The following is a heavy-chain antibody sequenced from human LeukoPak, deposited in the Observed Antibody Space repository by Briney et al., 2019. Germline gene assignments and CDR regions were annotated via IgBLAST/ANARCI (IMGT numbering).Heavy chain of an antibody. D-gene: IGHD3-9*01. CDR2: INPNSGGT. J-gene: IGHJ4*02. V-gene: IGHV1-2*02. CDR3: AREGGLRYFDSLLLPLDY. Sequence: ASVKVSCNASGYTFTGYYMHWVRQAPGQGLEWMGWINPNSGGTNYAQKFQGRVTMTRDTSISTAYMELSRLRSDDTAVYYCAREGGLRYFDSLLLPLDYWGQGTLVTVSS. CDR1: GYTFTGYY.